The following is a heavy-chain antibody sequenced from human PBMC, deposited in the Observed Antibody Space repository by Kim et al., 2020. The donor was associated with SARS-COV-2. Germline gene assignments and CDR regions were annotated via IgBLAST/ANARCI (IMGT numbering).Heavy chain of an antibody. CDR3: ARDLGIWFGELRGWFDP. CDR1: GYTFTNYY. D-gene: IGHD3-10*01. V-gene: IGHV1-46*01. Sequence: ASVKVSCKASGYTFTNYYMHWVRQAPGQGLEWMGIINPSGGSTSYAQKFQGRVTMTRDTSTSTVYMELSSLRSEDTAVYYCARDLGIWFGELRGWFDPWGQGTLVTVSS. J-gene: IGHJ5*02. CDR2: INPSGGST.